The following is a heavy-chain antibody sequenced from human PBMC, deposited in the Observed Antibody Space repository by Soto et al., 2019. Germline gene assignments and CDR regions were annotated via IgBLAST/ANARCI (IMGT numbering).Heavy chain of an antibody. CDR2: IYPGDSDT. V-gene: IGHV5-51*01. CDR3: SRHVENYDFWSGSFGGWFDP. D-gene: IGHD3-3*01. Sequence: EVQLVQSGAEVKKPGESLKISCKGSGYSFTSYWIGWVRQMPGKGLEWMGIIYPGDSDTRYSPSFQVQVTISADKSISTAYLQWSSLKASDTAMYYCSRHVENYDFWSGSFGGWFDPWGQGTLVTVSS. J-gene: IGHJ5*02. CDR1: GYSFTSYW.